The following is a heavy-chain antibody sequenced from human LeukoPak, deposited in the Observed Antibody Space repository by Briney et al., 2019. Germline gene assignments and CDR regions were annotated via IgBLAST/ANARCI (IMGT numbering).Heavy chain of an antibody. CDR2: IAAVWGNT. CDR1: GFSFSSFG. D-gene: IGHD5-24*01. Sequence: GEALRLSCLFSGFSFSSFGMHWVRQTPGKELDFVSAIAAVWGNTYYTASAKDRFTIYRRNSKNILFLQMSSLRNEDTAVYYCATLGRDASNDLYYQWGQGTLVTVSS. V-gene: IGHV3-64D*09. J-gene: IGHJ4*02. CDR3: ATLGRDASNDLYYQ.